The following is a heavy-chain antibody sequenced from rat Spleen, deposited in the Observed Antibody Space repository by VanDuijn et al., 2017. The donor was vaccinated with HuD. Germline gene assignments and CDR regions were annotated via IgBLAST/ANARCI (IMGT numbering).Heavy chain of an antibody. Sequence: EVQLVESGGGLVQPGMSLKLSCAASGFTFSDYYMAWVRQGPKKGLEWVATISYDGSSTYYRDSVKGRFTISRDNAKSTLYLQMDSLRSEDTATYYCARHNSGYGVMDAWGQGVMVTVSS. V-gene: IGHV5-7*01. CDR1: GFTFSDYY. J-gene: IGHJ2*01. D-gene: IGHD4-3*01. CDR2: ISYDGSST. CDR3: ARHNSGYGVMDA.